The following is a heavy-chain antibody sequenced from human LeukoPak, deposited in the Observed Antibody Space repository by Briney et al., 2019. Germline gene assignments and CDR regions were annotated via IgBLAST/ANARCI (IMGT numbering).Heavy chain of an antibody. V-gene: IGHV1-2*02. CDR3: ARDYYDSSGFGAFDI. D-gene: IGHD3-22*01. CDR1: GYTFTAYY. Sequence: ASVKVSCKASGYTFTAYYMHWVRQAPGQGLEWMGWINPNSGGTNYAQKFQGRVTMTRDTSISTAHMELSRLRSDDTAVYYCARDYYDSSGFGAFDIWGQGTMVTVSS. CDR2: INPNSGGT. J-gene: IGHJ3*02.